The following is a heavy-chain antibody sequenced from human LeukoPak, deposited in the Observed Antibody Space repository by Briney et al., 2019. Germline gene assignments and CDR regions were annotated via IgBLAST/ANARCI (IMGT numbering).Heavy chain of an antibody. CDR1: GFTFSSYE. Sequence: PGGSLRLSCAASGFTFSSYEMNWVRQAPGKGLEWVSYISSSGSTIYYADSVKGRFTISRDNAKNSLYLQMSSLGAEDTAVYYCARAPYGVFDYWGQGTLVTVSS. J-gene: IGHJ4*02. D-gene: IGHD4-17*01. CDR2: ISSSGSTI. CDR3: ARAPYGVFDY. V-gene: IGHV3-48*03.